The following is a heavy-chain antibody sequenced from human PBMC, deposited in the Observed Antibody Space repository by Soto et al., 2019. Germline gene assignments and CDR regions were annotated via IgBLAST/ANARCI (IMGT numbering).Heavy chain of an antibody. J-gene: IGHJ4*02. CDR3: ASVLGYSYGYGFDY. CDR1: GCTFRSYA. Sequence: SVKVSCKGSGCTFRSYAISWLRQTPGQGLEWMGGIIPIFGTANYAQKFQGRVTITADESTSTAYMELSSLRSEDTAVYYCASVLGYSYGYGFDYRGQGTLVTVSS. V-gene: IGHV1-69*01. CDR2: IIPIFGTA. D-gene: IGHD5-18*01.